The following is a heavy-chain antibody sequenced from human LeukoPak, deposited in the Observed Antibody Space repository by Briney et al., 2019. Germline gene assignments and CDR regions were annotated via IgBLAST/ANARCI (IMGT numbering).Heavy chain of an antibody. D-gene: IGHD4-17*01. CDR2: IYYSGST. CDR1: GGSISSSSYY. J-gene: IGHJ5*02. V-gene: IGHV4-39*01. CDR3: ARRDDYDRGFDP. Sequence: PSETLSLTCTVSGGSISSSSYYWGGIRQPPGKGLEGIGRIYYSGSTYYNPSLKRRVTISVDTSKNQFSLKLSSVTAADTAVYYCARRDDYDRGFDPWGQGTLVTVSS.